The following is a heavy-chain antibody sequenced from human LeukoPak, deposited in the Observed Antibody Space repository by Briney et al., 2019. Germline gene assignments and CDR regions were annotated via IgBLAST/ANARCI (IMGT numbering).Heavy chain of an antibody. V-gene: IGHV3-30*18. CDR3: AKEGINNAFDY. Sequence: GGSLRLSCAASGFTFSSYGMHWVRQAPGKGLEWVAVISYDGSNKYYADSVKGRFTISRDNSKNTLYLQMNSLRAEDTAVYYCAKEGINNAFDYWGQGTLVTVSS. D-gene: IGHD1/OR15-1a*01. J-gene: IGHJ4*02. CDR2: ISYDGSNK. CDR1: GFTFSSYG.